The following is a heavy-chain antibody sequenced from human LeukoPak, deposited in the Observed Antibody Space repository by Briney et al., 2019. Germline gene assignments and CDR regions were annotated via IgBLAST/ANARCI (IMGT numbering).Heavy chain of an antibody. J-gene: IGHJ3*02. CDR3: ARDYGDYASAFDI. Sequence: ASVKVSCKASGYTFTGYYMHWVRQASGQGLEWMGWINPNSGGTNYAQKFQGRVTMTRDTSISTAYMELSRLRSDDTAVYYCARDYGDYASAFDIWGQGTMVTVSS. CDR1: GYTFTGYY. CDR2: INPNSGGT. V-gene: IGHV1-2*02. D-gene: IGHD4-17*01.